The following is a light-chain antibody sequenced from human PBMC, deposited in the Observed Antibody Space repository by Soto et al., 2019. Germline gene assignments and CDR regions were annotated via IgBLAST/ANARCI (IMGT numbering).Light chain of an antibody. J-gene: IGLJ1*01. V-gene: IGLV2-14*01. CDR3: SSYRRGSTYV. CDR2: DVT. Sequence: QSALTQPASVSGSPLQSITVSCTGTSSDVGGYNYVSWYQQHPGKAPRLMIYDVTNRPSGVSNRFSGSKSGNTASLTISGLQAEDEADYYCSSYRRGSTYVFGTGAKVTVL. CDR1: SSDVGGYNY.